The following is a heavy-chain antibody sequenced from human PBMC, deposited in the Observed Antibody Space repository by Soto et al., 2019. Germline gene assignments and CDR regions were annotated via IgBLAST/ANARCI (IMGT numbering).Heavy chain of an antibody. CDR1: GYSFTSYW. V-gene: IGHV5-10-1*01. CDR2: IDPSDSYT. J-gene: IGHJ4*02. Sequence: GESLKISCNGSGYSFTSYWISWVRQMPGKGLEWMGRIDPSDSYTNYSPSFQGHVTISADKSISTAYLQWSSLKASDTAMYYCARAYDYGDSHFDYWGQGTLVTVSS. D-gene: IGHD4-17*01. CDR3: ARAYDYGDSHFDY.